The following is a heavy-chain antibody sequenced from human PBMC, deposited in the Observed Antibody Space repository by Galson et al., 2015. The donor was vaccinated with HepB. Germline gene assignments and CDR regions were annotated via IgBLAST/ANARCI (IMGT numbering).Heavy chain of an antibody. CDR3: ASLGGAWFGELSRDY. Sequence: SLRLSCAASGFTFSSYSMNWVRQAPGKGLEWVSSISSSSSYIYHADSVKGRFTISRDNAKNSLYLQMNSLRAEDTAVYYCASLGGAWFGELSRDYWGQGTLVTVSS. CDR2: ISSSSSYI. D-gene: IGHD3-10*01. V-gene: IGHV3-21*01. CDR1: GFTFSSYS. J-gene: IGHJ4*02.